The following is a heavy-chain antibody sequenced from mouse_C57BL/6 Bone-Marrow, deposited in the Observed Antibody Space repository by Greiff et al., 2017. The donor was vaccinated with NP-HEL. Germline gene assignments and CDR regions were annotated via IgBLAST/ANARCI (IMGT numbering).Heavy chain of an antibody. CDR2: ISSGSSTI. CDR3: ARPRDYYGSSSWFAY. J-gene: IGHJ3*01. D-gene: IGHD1-1*01. CDR1: GFTFSDYG. Sequence: EVNVVESGGGLVKPGGSLKLSCAASGFTFSDYGMHWVRQAPEKGLEWVAYISSGSSTIYYADTVKGRFTISRDNAKNTLFLQMTSLRSEDTAMYYCARPRDYYGSSSWFAYWGQGTLVTVSA. V-gene: IGHV5-17*01.